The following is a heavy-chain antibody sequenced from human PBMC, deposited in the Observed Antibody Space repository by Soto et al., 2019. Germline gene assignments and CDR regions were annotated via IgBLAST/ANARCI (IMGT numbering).Heavy chain of an antibody. J-gene: IGHJ3*01. CDR2: ISYLGDT. CDR3: ATSPPGDNDAFDV. D-gene: IGHD4-17*01. CDR1: GKSIRSAGYY. V-gene: IGHV4-31*11. Sequence: QVQLQETGPGLVKPSQTLSLTCGVSGKSIRSAGYYWTWIRQRPGKGLEWIEHISYLGDTHYSPSLTSRVTISLDPSKNQFSLELTSVKAADTAVYYCATSPPGDNDAFDVWGQGHWSPSLQ.